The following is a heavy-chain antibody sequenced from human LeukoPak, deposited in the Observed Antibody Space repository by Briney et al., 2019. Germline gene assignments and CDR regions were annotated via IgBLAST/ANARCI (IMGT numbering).Heavy chain of an antibody. CDR1: GLTFSSYA. Sequence: GGSLRLSCAASGLTFSSYAMSWVRQAPGKGLEWVSAISGSGGSTYYADSVKGRFTISRDNSKNTLYLQMNSLRAEDTAVYYCAKITPHYSSGWYGKYFDYWGQGTLVTVSS. CDR2: ISGSGGST. J-gene: IGHJ4*02. CDR3: AKITPHYSSGWYGKYFDY. V-gene: IGHV3-23*01. D-gene: IGHD6-19*01.